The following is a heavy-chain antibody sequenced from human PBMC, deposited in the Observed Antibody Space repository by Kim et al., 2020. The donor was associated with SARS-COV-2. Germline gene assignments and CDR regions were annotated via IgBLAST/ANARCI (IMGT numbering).Heavy chain of an antibody. V-gene: IGHV1-2*02. D-gene: IGHD6-19*01. CDR3: ARAMYNSGWYGMDV. CDR2: INPNSGGT. CDR1: GYTFTAYY. Sequence: ASVKVSCKASGYTFTAYYMHWVRQAPGQGLEWMGWINPNSGGTNYAQKFQGRVTMTRDTSISTAYMDPSRLTYDDTAVYYCARAMYNSGWYGMDVWGQGTTVTVSS. J-gene: IGHJ6*02.